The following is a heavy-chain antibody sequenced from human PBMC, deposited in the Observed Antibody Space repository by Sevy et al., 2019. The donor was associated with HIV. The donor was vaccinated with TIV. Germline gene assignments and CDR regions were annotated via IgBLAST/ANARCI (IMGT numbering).Heavy chain of an antibody. CDR1: GYTLTELS. Sequence: ASVKVSCKVSGYTLTELSMHWVRQAPGKGLEWMGGFDPEDGETIYAQKLQGRVTMTEDTSTDTAYMELSSLSSEDTAVYYCATMDTAMAEYFDYWGQGTLVTVSS. J-gene: IGHJ4*02. D-gene: IGHD5-18*01. CDR3: ATMDTAMAEYFDY. CDR2: FDPEDGET. V-gene: IGHV1-24*01.